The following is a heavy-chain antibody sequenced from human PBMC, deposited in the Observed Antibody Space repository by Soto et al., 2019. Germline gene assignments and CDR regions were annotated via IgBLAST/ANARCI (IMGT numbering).Heavy chain of an antibody. CDR2: IYYSGST. CDR3: ARLRSGSYYTPEYFQH. J-gene: IGHJ1*01. D-gene: IGHD1-26*01. Sequence: SDTLSLTWTVSGGSISSSSYYWGWIRQPPGKGLEWIGSIYYSGSTYYNPSLKSRVTISVDTSKNQFSLKLSSVTAADTAVYYCARLRSGSYYTPEYFQHWGQGTLVTVSS. CDR1: GGSISSSSYY. V-gene: IGHV4-39*01.